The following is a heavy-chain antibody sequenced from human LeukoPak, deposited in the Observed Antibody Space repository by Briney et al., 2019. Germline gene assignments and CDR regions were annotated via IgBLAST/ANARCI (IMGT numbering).Heavy chain of an antibody. CDR2: ISSSGSTK. V-gene: IGHV3-48*03. CDR3: ARDEVGAATPFGDY. Sequence: GGSLRLSCAASGFTFSSYEMNWVRQAPEKALEWVSYISSSGSTKYYADSVKGRFTISRDNAKNSLYLQMNSLRAEDTAVYYCARDEVGAATPFGDYWGPGILVTVSS. J-gene: IGHJ4*02. CDR1: GFTFSSYE. D-gene: IGHD1-26*01.